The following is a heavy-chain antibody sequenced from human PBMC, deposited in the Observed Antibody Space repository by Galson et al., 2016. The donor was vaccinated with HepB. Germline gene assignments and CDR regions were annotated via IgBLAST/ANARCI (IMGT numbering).Heavy chain of an antibody. D-gene: IGHD3-10*01. V-gene: IGHV3-66*04. CDR2: ISGDGVT. CDR1: EFTVSDNY. J-gene: IGHJ4*02. CDR3: ARQRGNTNFDY. Sequence: SLRLSCAASEFTVSDNYMSWVRQAPGKGLEWVSLISGDGVTYYADSVKGRFTISRDHSDNSLYLQMNSLRAEDTAVYYCARQRGNTNFDYWGQGTLVTVSS.